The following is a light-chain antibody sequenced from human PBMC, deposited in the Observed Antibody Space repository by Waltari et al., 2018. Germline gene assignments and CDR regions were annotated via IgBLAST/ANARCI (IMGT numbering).Light chain of an antibody. V-gene: IGKV3-15*01. Sequence: ERVMTQSPATLSVSPGETATLSCRASQSASTNLAWYQQKAGQAPRLLIYDASIRATGVPARFSCSGAGTEFTLTITGLQSEDFAVYYCQQYNNWLYTFGQGTKLEIK. CDR3: QQYNNWLYT. CDR2: DAS. CDR1: QSASTN. J-gene: IGKJ2*01.